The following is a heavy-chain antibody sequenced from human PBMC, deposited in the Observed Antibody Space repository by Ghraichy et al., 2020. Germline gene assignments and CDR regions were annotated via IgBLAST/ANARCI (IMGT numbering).Heavy chain of an antibody. J-gene: IGHJ4*02. V-gene: IGHV4-61*02. CDR2: VYPSGST. CDR3: ARGPGGHIWDY. D-gene: IGHD2-21*01. CDR1: DESISSSSYY. Sequence: SETLSLTCSVTDESISSSSYYWSWIRQPAGKGLEWIGRVYPSGSTNYNPSLKSRVTISVDTSKNHFSLNLNSVTAADTAVYYCARGPGGHIWDYWGQGTLVTVSS.